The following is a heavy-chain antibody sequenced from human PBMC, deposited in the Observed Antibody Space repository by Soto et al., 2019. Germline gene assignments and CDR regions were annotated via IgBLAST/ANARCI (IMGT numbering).Heavy chain of an antibody. CDR1: GYTFTSYY. V-gene: IGHV1-46*01. J-gene: IGHJ4*02. D-gene: IGHD6-13*01. CDR3: ARPESWRLGGLRQRERSSSLAY. Sequence: ASVKVSCKASGYTFTSYYMHWVRQAPGQGLEWMGIINPSGGSTSYAQKFQGRVTMTRDTSTSTVYMELSSLRSEDTAVYYCARPESWRLGGLRQRERSSSLAYWGQGTLVTVSS. CDR2: INPSGGST.